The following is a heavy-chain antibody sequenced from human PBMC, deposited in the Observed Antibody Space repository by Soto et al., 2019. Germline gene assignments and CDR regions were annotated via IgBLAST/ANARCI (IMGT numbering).Heavy chain of an antibody. CDR3: FSGIAAAGPSWGVSNRFDP. CDR1: GYTFTGYY. CDR2: INPNGGGT. Sequence: ASVKVSCKASGYTFTGYYMHWVRQAPGQGLEWMGWINPNGGGTNYAQKFQGRVTMTRDTSISTAYMELSRLRSDDTAVYYCFSGIAAAGPSWGVSNRFDPWGQGTLVTVSS. J-gene: IGHJ5*02. D-gene: IGHD6-13*01. V-gene: IGHV1-2*02.